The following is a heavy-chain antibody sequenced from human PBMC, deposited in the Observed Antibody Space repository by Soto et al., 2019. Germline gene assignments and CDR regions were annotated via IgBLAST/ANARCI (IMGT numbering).Heavy chain of an antibody. CDR1: GFTFSSYG. Sequence: GGSLRLSCAASGFTFSSYGMHWVRQAPGKGLEWVAVIWYDGSNKYYADSVKGRFTISRDNSKNTLYLQMNSLRAEDTAVYYCAREPQYYDILTGPHYYYGMDVWGQGTTVTVS. CDR2: IWYDGSNK. V-gene: IGHV3-33*01. D-gene: IGHD3-9*01. J-gene: IGHJ6*02. CDR3: AREPQYYDILTGPHYYYGMDV.